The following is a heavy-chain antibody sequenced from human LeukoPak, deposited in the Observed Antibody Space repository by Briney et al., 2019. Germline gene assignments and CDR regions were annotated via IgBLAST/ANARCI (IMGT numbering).Heavy chain of an antibody. J-gene: IGHJ6*02. V-gene: IGHV4-34*01. CDR3: ARGWAECSSTSCYVSYYYGMDV. CDR1: GGSFSGYY. D-gene: IGHD2-2*01. Sequence: SETLSLTCAVYGGSFSGYYWSWIRQPPGKGLEWIGEINHSGSTNYNPSLKSRVTISVDTSKNQFSLKLSSVTAADTAVYYCARGWAECSSTSCYVSYYYGMDVWGQGTTVTVSS. CDR2: INHSGST.